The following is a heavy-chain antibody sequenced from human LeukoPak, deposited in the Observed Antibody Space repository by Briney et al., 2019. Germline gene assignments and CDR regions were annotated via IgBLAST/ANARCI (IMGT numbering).Heavy chain of an antibody. D-gene: IGHD2-15*01. CDR3: ASLRVVAATPAHDY. CDR1: GGSFSGYY. CDR2: INHSGST. Sequence: PSETLSLTCAVYGGSFSGYYWSWIRQPPGKGLEWIGEINHSGSTNYNPCLKSRVTISVDTSKNQFSLKLSSVTAADTAVYYCASLRVVAATPAHDYWGQGTLVTVSS. J-gene: IGHJ4*02. V-gene: IGHV4-34*01.